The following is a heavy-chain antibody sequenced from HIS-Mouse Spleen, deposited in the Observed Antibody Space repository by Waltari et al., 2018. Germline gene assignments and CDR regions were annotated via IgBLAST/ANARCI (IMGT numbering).Heavy chain of an antibody. J-gene: IGHJ4*02. Sequence: HVQLQDSGPGLVKPSETLSLTCTVSGYSSSSGNYCGGVRQPPEKGLRWIGSIYHCGSTYYNPSLKSRVTISVDTSKNQFSLKLSSVTAADTAVYYCARATIFGVVMGDYWGQGTLVTVSS. CDR3: ARATIFGVVMGDY. CDR1: GYSSSSGNY. D-gene: IGHD3-3*01. V-gene: IGHV4-38-2*02. CDR2: IYHCGST.